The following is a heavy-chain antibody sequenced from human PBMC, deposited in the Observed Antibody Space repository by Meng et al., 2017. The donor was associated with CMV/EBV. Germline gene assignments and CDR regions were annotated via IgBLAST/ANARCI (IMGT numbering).Heavy chain of an antibody. CDR2: IYSTGGT. J-gene: IGHJ4*02. CDR3: ARERGDDSGYNFDS. D-gene: IGHD3-22*01. Sequence: QGPLPGSGPGLVNPSETLSLTCSVSGGFFSGFFWTWLRQPAGKGLEWIGRIYSTGGTNYNPSFESRVTISLDGSNNQFSLKLNSVTAADTAIYYCARERGDDSGYNFDSWGQGTLVTVSS. V-gene: IGHV4-4*07. CDR1: GGFFSGFF.